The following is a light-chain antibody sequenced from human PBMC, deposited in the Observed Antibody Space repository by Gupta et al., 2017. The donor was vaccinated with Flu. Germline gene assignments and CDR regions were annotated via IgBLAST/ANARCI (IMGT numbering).Light chain of an antibody. J-gene: IGKJ2*01. CDR3: QQYYSTPPT. Sequence: EIVMTPSPDYLAVSLGEKATINCKSSQTILYNSNNKNYLAWYQQKPGHPPQLLLSWSSSRESVVPDRFSSSGSGTDFTLTISILQAEDVVVYFCQQYYSTPPTFGQGTKLEFK. CDR1: QTILYNSNNKNY. CDR2: WSS. V-gene: IGKV4-1*01.